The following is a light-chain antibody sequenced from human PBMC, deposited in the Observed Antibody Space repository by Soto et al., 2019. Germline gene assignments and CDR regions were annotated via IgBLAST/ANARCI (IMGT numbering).Light chain of an antibody. V-gene: IGKV1-9*01. CDR1: QGISSY. CDR3: QQLNSYPFT. J-gene: IGKJ3*01. CDR2: AAS. Sequence: IQLTQSPSSLSASVGDRVTITCRASQGISSYLAWYQQKPGKAPNLLIYAASTLQSGVPSRFSGSGSGTDFTLTISSLQPEEFATDYCQQLNSYPFTFGPGTKVYI.